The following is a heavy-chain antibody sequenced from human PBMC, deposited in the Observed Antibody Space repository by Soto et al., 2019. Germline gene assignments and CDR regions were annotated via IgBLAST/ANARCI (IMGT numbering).Heavy chain of an antibody. V-gene: IGHV4-39*01. CDR1: GGSISSSSYY. D-gene: IGHD3-3*01. CDR3: ARSSPLEGVVFEQDYYSYYGMDV. Sequence: QLQLQESGPGLVKPSETLSLTCTVSGGSISSSSYYWGWIRQPPGKGLEWIGSIYYSGSTYYNPSLKSRVTISVDTSKNQFSLKLSSVTAADTAVYYCARSSPLEGVVFEQDYYSYYGMDVWGQGTTVTVSS. J-gene: IGHJ6*02. CDR2: IYYSGST.